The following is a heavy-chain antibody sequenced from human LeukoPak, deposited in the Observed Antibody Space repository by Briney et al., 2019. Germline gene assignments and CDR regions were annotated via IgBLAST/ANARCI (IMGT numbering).Heavy chain of an antibody. V-gene: IGHV1-8*01. CDR3: ARGYSSGSPFDY. CDR1: GYTFTSYD. Sequence: GASVKVSCKASGYTFTSYDINWVRQATGQGLEWMGWMNPNSGNTGYAQKFQGRVTMTRDTSISTAYMELSRLRSDDTAVYYCARGYSSGSPFDYWGQGTLVTVSS. D-gene: IGHD6-19*01. CDR2: MNPNSGNT. J-gene: IGHJ4*02.